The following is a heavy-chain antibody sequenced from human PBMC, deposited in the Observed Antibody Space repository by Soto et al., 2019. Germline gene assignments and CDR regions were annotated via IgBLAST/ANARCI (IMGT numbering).Heavy chain of an antibody. Sequence: GGSLRLSCAASGFTFSSYGMHWVRRAPGKGLEWVAVIWYDGSNKYYADSVKGRFTISRDNSKNTLYLQMNSLRAEDTAVYYCARDGYGDYVSDYWGQGTLVTVSS. V-gene: IGHV3-33*01. J-gene: IGHJ4*02. CDR3: ARDGYGDYVSDY. CDR2: IWYDGSNK. CDR1: GFTFSSYG. D-gene: IGHD4-17*01.